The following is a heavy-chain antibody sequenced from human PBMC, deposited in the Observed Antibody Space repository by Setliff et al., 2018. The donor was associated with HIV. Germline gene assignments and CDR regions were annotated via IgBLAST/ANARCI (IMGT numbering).Heavy chain of an antibody. CDR3: ARGAPYCNHGICHLFDY. J-gene: IGHJ4*01. CDR2: INHSGKA. Sequence: SETLSLTCAVYGESFSGYYWSWIRQPAGKGLEWLGEINHSGKAKYNPSLKSRASISADTSKNQFSLRLTSVTAADTAVYYCARGAPYCNHGICHLFDYWGHGNLVTVSS. V-gene: IGHV4-34*01. CDR1: GESFSGYY. D-gene: IGHD2-8*01.